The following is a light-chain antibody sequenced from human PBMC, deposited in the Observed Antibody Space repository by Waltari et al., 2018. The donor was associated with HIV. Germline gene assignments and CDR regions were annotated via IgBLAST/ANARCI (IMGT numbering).Light chain of an antibody. CDR3: QQVNGYPLT. V-gene: IGKV1-9*01. CDR1: QNIYSY. Sequence: DIQLTQSPSFLSASIGDRVTITYRASQNIYSYLVWYQQKPGRAPQVLIYATSTLQSGVPSRFSGSGSGTEFALTITNLQPDDFATYYCQQVNGYPLTFGGGTKVEIK. CDR2: ATS. J-gene: IGKJ4*01.